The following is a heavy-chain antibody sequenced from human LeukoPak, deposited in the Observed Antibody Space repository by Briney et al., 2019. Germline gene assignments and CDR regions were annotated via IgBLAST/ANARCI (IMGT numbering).Heavy chain of an antibody. D-gene: IGHD6-25*01. CDR2: ISAYNGNT. Sequence: ASVKVSCRASGYTFTSYGISWLRQAPGQGLEWMGWISAYNGNTNYAQKLQGRVTMTTDTSTSTAYMELRSLRSDDTAVYYCARAYSSVPFDYWGQGTLVTVSS. CDR1: GYTFTSYG. V-gene: IGHV1-18*01. J-gene: IGHJ4*02. CDR3: ARAYSSVPFDY.